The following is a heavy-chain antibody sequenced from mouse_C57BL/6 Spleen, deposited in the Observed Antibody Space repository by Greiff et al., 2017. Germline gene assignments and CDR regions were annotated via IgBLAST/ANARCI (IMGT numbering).Heavy chain of an antibody. J-gene: IGHJ4*01. CDR1: GYTFTDYN. CDR2: INPNNGGT. V-gene: IGHV1-22*01. D-gene: IGHD1-1*01. Sequence: VPVKQSGPELVKPGASVKMSCKASGYTFTDYNMHWVKQSHGKSLEWIGYINPNNGGTSYNQKFKGKATLTVNKSSSTAYMELRSLTSEDSAVYYCAREGYYGFLMDYWGQGTSVTVSS. CDR3: AREGYYGFLMDY.